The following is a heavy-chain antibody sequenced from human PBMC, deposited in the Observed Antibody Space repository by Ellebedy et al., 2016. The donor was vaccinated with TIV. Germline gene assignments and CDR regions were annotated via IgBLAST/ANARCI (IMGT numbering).Heavy chain of an antibody. Sequence: GESLKISCAASGFTVSSNYMSWVRQAPGKGLEWISVIYSGGSTYYADSVKGRFTISRDNSKNTLYLQMNSLRAEDTAVYYCARGLGYWGQGTLVTVSS. V-gene: IGHV3-66*01. J-gene: IGHJ4*02. CDR2: IYSGGST. D-gene: IGHD3-16*01. CDR1: GFTVSSNY. CDR3: ARGLGY.